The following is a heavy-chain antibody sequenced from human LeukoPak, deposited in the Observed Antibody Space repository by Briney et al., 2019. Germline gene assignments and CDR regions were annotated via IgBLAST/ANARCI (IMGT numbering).Heavy chain of an antibody. V-gene: IGHV4-34*01. J-gene: IGHJ4*02. Sequence: SETLSLTCAVYGGSFSGYYWSWIRQPPGKGLEWIGEINHSGSTNYNPSLKSRVTISVDTSKDQFSLKLSSVTAADTAVYYCARGLYSSSWYPRYYFDYWGQGTLVTVSS. CDR3: ARGLYSSSWYPRYYFDY. CDR1: GGSFSGYY. D-gene: IGHD6-13*01. CDR2: INHSGST.